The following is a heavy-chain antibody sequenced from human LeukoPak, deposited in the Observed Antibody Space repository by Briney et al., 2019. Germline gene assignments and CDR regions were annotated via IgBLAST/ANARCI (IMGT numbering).Heavy chain of an antibody. V-gene: IGHV3-73*01. CDR1: GFTFSGSA. J-gene: IGHJ4*02. CDR2: IRSKANSYAT. D-gene: IGHD2-2*01. Sequence: GGSLKLSCAASGFTFSGSAMRWVRQASGKGLEWVGRIRSKANSYATAYAASVKGRFTISRDDSKNTAYLQMNSLNTEDTAVYYCTRRGAPCSSTSCYPYFDYWGQGTLVTVSS. CDR3: TRRGAPCSSTSCYPYFDY.